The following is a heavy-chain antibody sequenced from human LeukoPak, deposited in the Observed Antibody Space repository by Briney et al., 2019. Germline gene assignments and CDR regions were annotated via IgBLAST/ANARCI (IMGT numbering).Heavy chain of an antibody. V-gene: IGHV4-59*01. CDR1: GDSISSYY. CDR2: IYYSGST. CDR3: AREGTAGTNLNWFDP. D-gene: IGHD1-1*01. Sequence: PSETLSLTCTVSGDSISSYYWSWIRQPPGQGLEWIGYIYYSGSTNYNPSLKSRVTISVDTSKNQFSLKLSSVTAADTAVYYCAREGTAGTNLNWFDPWGQGTLVTVSS. J-gene: IGHJ5*02.